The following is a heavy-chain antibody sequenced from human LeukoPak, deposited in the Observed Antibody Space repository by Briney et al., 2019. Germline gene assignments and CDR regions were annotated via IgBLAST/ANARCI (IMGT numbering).Heavy chain of an antibody. Sequence: GGSLRLSCAASGFTFSSYGMHWVRQAPGKGLEWVAVISYDGSNKYYADSVKGRFTISRDNSKNTLYLQMNSLRAEDTAVYYCAKTDASGRYSRYWGQGTLVTVSS. V-gene: IGHV3-30*18. CDR3: AKTDASGRYSRY. CDR2: ISYDGSNK. D-gene: IGHD5-18*01. CDR1: GFTFSSYG. J-gene: IGHJ4*02.